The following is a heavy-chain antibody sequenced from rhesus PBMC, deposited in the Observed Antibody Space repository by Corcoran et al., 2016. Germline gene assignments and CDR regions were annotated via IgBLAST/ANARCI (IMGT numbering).Heavy chain of an antibody. CDR3: ASGTAGTSDY. CDR1: GGPIRSRY. CDR2: IYGSGSST. J-gene: IGHJ4*01. Sequence: QLQLQESGLGLAKPSATLSVLCAGSGGPIRSRYRSWNPQAPGKGLEWIGYIYGSGSSTNDNPSLKSRVTLSVDTSKDQLSLKLSSVTAADTAVYYCASGTAGTSDYWGQGVLVTVSS. V-gene: IGHV4-169*02. D-gene: IGHD1-1*01.